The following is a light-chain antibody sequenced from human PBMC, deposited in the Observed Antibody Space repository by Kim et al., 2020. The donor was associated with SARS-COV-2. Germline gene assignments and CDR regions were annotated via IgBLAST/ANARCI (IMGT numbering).Light chain of an antibody. CDR2: GKN. Sequence: SSELTQDPAVSVALGQTVRITCQGDSLRSYYATWYQQKPGQAPVLVIYGKNNRPSGIPDRFSGSSSGKTAALTITGAQAEDEADYYCNSRDSSGNHLVFGGGTPLTVL. J-gene: IGLJ2*01. CDR1: SLRSYY. CDR3: NSRDSSGNHLV. V-gene: IGLV3-19*01.